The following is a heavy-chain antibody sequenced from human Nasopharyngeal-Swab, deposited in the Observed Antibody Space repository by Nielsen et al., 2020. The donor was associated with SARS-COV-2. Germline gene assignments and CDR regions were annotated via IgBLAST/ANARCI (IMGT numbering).Heavy chain of an antibody. J-gene: IGHJ5*02. Sequence: SETLSLTCTVSGGSVSSGSYYWSWIRQPPGKGLEWIGYIYYSGSTNYNPSLKSRVTISVVTSKNQSSLKLSSVTAADTAVYYCARDLGYSGWFDPWGQGTLVTVSS. CDR2: IYYSGST. CDR3: ARDLGYSGWFDP. D-gene: IGHD5-18*01. CDR1: GGSVSSGSYY. V-gene: IGHV4-61*01.